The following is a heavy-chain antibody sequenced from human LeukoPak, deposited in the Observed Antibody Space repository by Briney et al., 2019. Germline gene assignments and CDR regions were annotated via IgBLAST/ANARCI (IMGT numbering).Heavy chain of an antibody. D-gene: IGHD3-22*01. CDR2: IWYDGSNK. Sequence: GRSLRLSCAASGFTFSSYGMHWVRQAPGKGLEWVAVIWYDGSNKYYADSVKGRFTISRDNSKNTLYLQMNSLRAEDTAVYYCARTYYYDSSGYYPASYYFDYWGQGTLVTVSS. V-gene: IGHV3-33*01. CDR1: GFTFSSYG. J-gene: IGHJ4*02. CDR3: ARTYYYDSSGYYPASYYFDY.